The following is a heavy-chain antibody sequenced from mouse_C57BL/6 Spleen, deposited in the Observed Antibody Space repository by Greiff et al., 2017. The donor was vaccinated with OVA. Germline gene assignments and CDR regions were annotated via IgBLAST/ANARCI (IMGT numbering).Heavy chain of an antibody. CDR1: GYAFSSSW. V-gene: IGHV1-82*01. D-gene: IGHD4-1*02. CDR3: ARAPQLGRAMDY. J-gene: IGHJ4*01. CDR2: IYPGDGDT. Sequence: QVQLQQSGPELVKPGASVKISCKASGYAFSSSWMNWVKQRPGKGLEWIGRIYPGDGDTNYNGTFTGKATLTADKSSSTAYMQLISLTSEDSAVYFCARAPQLGRAMDYWGQGTSVTVSS.